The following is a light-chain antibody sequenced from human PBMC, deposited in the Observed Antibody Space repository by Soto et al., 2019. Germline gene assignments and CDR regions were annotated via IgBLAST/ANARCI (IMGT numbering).Light chain of an antibody. J-gene: IGKJ2*01. CDR3: QQYGSTPPVT. Sequence: EIVLTQSPGTLSLSPGERATLSCRASQTISSNSLAWYQQKPGQAPRLLIYGASSRATGIPDRFSGSGSGTAFTLIISRLEPEDFAVYYCQQYGSTPPVTFGQGTKLEIK. V-gene: IGKV3-20*01. CDR1: QTISSNS. CDR2: GAS.